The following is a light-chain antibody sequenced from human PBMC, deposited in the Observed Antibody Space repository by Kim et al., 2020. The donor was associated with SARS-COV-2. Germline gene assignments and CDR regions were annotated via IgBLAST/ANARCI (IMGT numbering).Light chain of an antibody. CDR3: QQYSSSPPMYT. CDR1: ASVYRGF. Sequence: PGEAATLSCTASASVYRGFLAWYQQKPGQAPRLLIYGASSRATGIPDRFSGSGSGTDFTLTISRLEPEDSAVYYCQQYSSSPPMYTFGQGTKLEI. CDR2: GAS. J-gene: IGKJ2*01. V-gene: IGKV3-20*01.